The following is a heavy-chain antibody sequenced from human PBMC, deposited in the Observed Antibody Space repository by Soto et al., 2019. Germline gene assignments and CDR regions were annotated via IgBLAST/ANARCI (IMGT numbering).Heavy chain of an antibody. CDR1: GYTFTSYY. CDR2: INPSGGST. CDR3: AGSWEPHAFDI. J-gene: IGHJ3*02. D-gene: IGHD1-26*01. Sequence: GASVKVSCKASGYTFTSYYMHWVRQAPGQGLEWMGIINPSGGSTSYAQKFQGRVTMTRDTSTSTVYMELSSLRAEDTAVYYCAGSWEPHAFDIWGQGTMVTVSS. V-gene: IGHV1-46*01.